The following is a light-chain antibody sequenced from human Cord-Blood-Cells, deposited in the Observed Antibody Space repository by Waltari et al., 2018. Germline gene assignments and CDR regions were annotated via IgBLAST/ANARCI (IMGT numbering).Light chain of an antibody. CDR2: DVS. V-gene: IGLV2-11*01. CDR3: CSYAGSYPYV. Sequence: QSALTQPRSVSGSPGQSVTISCTGTSSDGGCYNYVFWYQQHPGKAPKLMIYDVSKRPSGVPDRFSGSKSGNTASLTISGLQAEDEADYYCCSYAGSYPYVFGTGTKVTVL. J-gene: IGLJ1*01. CDR1: SSDGGCYNY.